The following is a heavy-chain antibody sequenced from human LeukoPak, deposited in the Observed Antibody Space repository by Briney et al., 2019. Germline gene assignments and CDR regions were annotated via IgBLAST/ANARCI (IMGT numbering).Heavy chain of an antibody. V-gene: IGHV4-38-2*02. CDR1: GYSISSGYY. J-gene: IGHJ5*02. Sequence: KPSETLSLTCTVSGYSISSGYYWGWIRQPPGKGLEWIGSIYHSGSTYYNPSLKSRVTISVDTSKNHFSLKLSSVTAADTAVYYCARDYKLGYYDLWSGYYTGPNWFDPWGQGTLVTVSS. CDR2: IYHSGST. CDR3: ARDYKLGYYDLWSGYYTGPNWFDP. D-gene: IGHD3-3*01.